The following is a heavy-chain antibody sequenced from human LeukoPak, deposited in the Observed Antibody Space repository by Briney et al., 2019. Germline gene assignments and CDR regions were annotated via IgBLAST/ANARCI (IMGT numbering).Heavy chain of an antibody. Sequence: GASVTVSCKASGYPFTGYYLHWVRQAPGQGLEWMGWINPYSGDANYAQKFQGSVTMTRETSITTAYMEVRDLRSDDTAIYFCARGANLEWLFTCHWFDPWGQGTLVTVSS. CDR2: INPYSGDA. V-gene: IGHV1-2*02. CDR1: GYPFTGYY. D-gene: IGHD3-3*01. J-gene: IGHJ5*02. CDR3: ARGANLEWLFTCHWFDP.